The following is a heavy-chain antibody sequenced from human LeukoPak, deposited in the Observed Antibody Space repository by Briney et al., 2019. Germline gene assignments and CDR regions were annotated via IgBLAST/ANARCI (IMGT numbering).Heavy chain of an antibody. CDR3: ARDDCTDGSCYTDY. D-gene: IGHD2-2*02. J-gene: IGHJ4*02. Sequence: SVKVSCKASGGTVTDYGISWVRQAPRQGLEWMGGIVPQFGTSHYAQKFQGRVTITADEATSTLYMELSSLRPEDTGVYYCARDDCTDGSCYTDYWGQGTQVTVSS. V-gene: IGHV1-69*13. CDR1: GGTVTDYG. CDR2: IVPQFGTS.